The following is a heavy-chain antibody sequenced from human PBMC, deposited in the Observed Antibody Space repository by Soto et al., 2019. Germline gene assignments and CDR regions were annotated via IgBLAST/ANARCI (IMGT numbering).Heavy chain of an antibody. CDR3: AIDLWWYTH. D-gene: IGHD2-15*01. CDR2: INGGGSGA. V-gene: IGHV3-23*01. J-gene: IGHJ1*01. Sequence: EVQLLESGGGVVQPGGSLRLSCTASGFTFSDHAMTWVRQAPGKGLQWLSGINGGGSGAYYADSVKGRFTVSRANSNNTLFLQMDSLRVEDTAVYYCAIDLWWYTHWGQGTLVTVSS. CDR1: GFTFSDHA.